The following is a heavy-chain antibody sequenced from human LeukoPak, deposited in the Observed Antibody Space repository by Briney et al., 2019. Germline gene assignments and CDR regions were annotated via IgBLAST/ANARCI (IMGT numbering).Heavy chain of an antibody. Sequence: PGGSLRLSCAASGFTFSSYAMSWVRQAPGKGLEWVSGISGSGDNTNYADSVKGRFTISRDNSKNTLYLQMNSLRAEDTAVYYCAPPSEPEFFWGQGTILTVSS. CDR2: ISGSGDNT. CDR3: APPSEPEFF. J-gene: IGHJ3*01. D-gene: IGHD1-14*01. CDR1: GFTFSSYA. V-gene: IGHV3-23*01.